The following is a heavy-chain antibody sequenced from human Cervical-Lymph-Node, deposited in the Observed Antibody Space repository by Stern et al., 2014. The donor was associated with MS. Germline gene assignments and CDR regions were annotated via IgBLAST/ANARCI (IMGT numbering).Heavy chain of an antibody. CDR2: IIPIFETA. J-gene: IGHJ4*02. CDR1: GGTFSSDA. CDR3: ASGTRSSWYFDF. V-gene: IGHV1-69*01. D-gene: IGHD6-13*01. Sequence: VQLVESGAEVKKHGSSMKVSCKASGGTFSSDAIGWVRQAPGQGLEWMGGIIPIFETANYAQKFQGRVTITADQSTKTAYLELSSLTSGDTAMYFCASGTRSSWYFDFWGQGTLVTVST.